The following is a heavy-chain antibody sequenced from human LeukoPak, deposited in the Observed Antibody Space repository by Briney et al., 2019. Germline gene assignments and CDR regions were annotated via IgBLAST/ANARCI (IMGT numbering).Heavy chain of an antibody. CDR3: ARQSVRAIAIAARPGNYFNY. CDR1: GGSINSSSDY. CDR2: IYYSGST. Sequence: SETLSLTCTVSGGSINSSSDYGGWIRQPPGKGLEWIGSIYYSGSTYFNPSLKSRVTTSVDTSKNLLSLKLSSVTAADTAVYYCARQSVRAIAIAARPGNYFNYWGQGTLVTVSS. D-gene: IGHD6-6*01. V-gene: IGHV4-39*01. J-gene: IGHJ4*02.